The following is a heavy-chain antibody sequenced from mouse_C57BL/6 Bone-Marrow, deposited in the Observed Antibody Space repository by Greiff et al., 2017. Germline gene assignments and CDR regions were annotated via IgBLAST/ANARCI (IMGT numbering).Heavy chain of an antibody. Sequence: EVHLVESGEGLVKPGGSLKLSCAASGFTFSSYAMSWVRQTPEKRLEWVAYISSGGDYIYYADTVKGRFTISRDNARNTLYLQMSSLKSEDTAMYYCTRDRGPYYSNYVLYAMDYWGQGTSVTVSS. CDR2: ISSGGDYI. D-gene: IGHD2-5*01. J-gene: IGHJ4*01. CDR3: TRDRGPYYSNYVLYAMDY. CDR1: GFTFSSYA. V-gene: IGHV5-9-1*02.